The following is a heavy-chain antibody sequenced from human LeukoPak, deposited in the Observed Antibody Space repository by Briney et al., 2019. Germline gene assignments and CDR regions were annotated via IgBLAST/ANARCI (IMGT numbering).Heavy chain of an antibody. V-gene: IGHV3-21*04. D-gene: IGHD5-12*01. J-gene: IGHJ3*02. CDR3: ASKAVGGLSGYVLVYAFDI. CDR2: ISSSGSTI. CDR1: GFTFSSYA. Sequence: GGSLRLSCAASGFTFSSYAMSWVRQAPGKGLEWVSAISSSGSTIYYADSVKGRFTISRDNAKNSLYLQMNSLRAEDTAVYYCASKAVGGLSGYVLVYAFDIWGQGTMVIVSS.